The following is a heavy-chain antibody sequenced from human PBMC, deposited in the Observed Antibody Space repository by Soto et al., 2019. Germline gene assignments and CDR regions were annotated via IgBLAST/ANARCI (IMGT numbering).Heavy chain of an antibody. D-gene: IGHD6-13*01. V-gene: IGHV1-69*13. CDR3: ARETRSAAAAYYYYGLDV. CDR2: IIPVFGTG. J-gene: IGHJ6*02. CDR1: GGTFSSYF. Sequence: SVKVSCKVSGGTFSSYFINWVRQAPGQGLEWVGGIIPVFGTGSYAEKFQGRVTITADESTSTAYMELSRLRSDATAVYYCARETRSAAAAYYYYGLDVWGQGTTVTVSS.